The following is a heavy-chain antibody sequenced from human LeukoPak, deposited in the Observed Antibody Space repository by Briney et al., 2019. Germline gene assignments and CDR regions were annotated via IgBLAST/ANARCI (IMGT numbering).Heavy chain of an antibody. J-gene: IGHJ4*02. D-gene: IGHD6-13*01. CDR2: IYTSGST. Sequence: SETLSLTCTVSGGSISSYYWSWIRQPAGKGLEWIGRIYTSGSTNYNPSLKSRVTISVDTSKNQFSLKLSSVTAADTAMYYCARGNRYSSSWYYFDYWGQGTLVTVSS. V-gene: IGHV4-4*07. CDR3: ARGNRYSSSWYYFDY. CDR1: GGSISSYY.